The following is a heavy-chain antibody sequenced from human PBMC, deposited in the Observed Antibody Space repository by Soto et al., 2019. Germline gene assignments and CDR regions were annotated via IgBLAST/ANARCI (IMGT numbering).Heavy chain of an antibody. V-gene: IGHV4-61*01. J-gene: IGHJ4*02. CDR1: GGSVSSGSYY. Sequence: QVQLQESGPGLVKLSETLSLTCTVSGGSVSSGSYYWSWIRQPPGKGLEWIGYIYYSGRTNYNPTLKSRVTISVDTSKNQFSLKLSSVTAADTAVYYCARGYSSSWGNWGQGTLVTVSS. CDR3: ARGYSSSWGN. D-gene: IGHD6-13*01. CDR2: IYYSGRT.